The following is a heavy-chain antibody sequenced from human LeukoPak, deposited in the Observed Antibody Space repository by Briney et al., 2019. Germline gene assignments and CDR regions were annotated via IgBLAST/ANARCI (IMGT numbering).Heavy chain of an antibody. D-gene: IGHD3-22*01. J-gene: IGHJ4*02. CDR1: GGTFSIYA. CDR2: IIPIFGTA. V-gene: IGHV1-69*05. CDR3: ARGTYDSSGYYYDY. Sequence: SVTVSFTASGGTFSIYAISWVRQAPGQGLEWMGGIIPIFGTANYAQKFQGRVTITTDESTSTAYMELSSLRSEDTAVYYCARGTYDSSGYYYDYWGEGTLVTVSS.